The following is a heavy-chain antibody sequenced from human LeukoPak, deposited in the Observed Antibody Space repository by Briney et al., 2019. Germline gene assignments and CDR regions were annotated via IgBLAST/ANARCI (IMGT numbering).Heavy chain of an antibody. J-gene: IGHJ4*02. V-gene: IGHV1-69*04. D-gene: IGHD3-22*01. CDR1: GGTFSSYA. CDR2: IIPILGIA. Sequence: SVKVSCKASGGTFSSYAIRWVRQAPGQGLEWMGRIIPILGIANYAQKFQGRVTITADKSTSTAYMELSSLRSEDTAVYYCARELRRSTMIVVVIKKEYYFDYWGQGTLVTVSS. CDR3: ARELRRSTMIVVVIKKEYYFDY.